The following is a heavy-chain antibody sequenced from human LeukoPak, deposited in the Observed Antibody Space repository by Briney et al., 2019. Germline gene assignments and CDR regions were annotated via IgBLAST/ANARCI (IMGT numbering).Heavy chain of an antibody. CDR3: ASGHCSGGSCYSRWAYGAFDI. V-gene: IGHV4-34*01. Sequence: GSLRLSCAASGFTFSSYEMNWVRQAPGKGLEWVGEINHSGSTNYNPSLKSRVTISVDTSKNQFSLKLSSVTAADTAVYYCASGHCSGGSCYSRWAYGAFDIWGQGTMVTVSS. J-gene: IGHJ3*02. CDR1: GFTFSSYE. CDR2: INHSGST. D-gene: IGHD2-15*01.